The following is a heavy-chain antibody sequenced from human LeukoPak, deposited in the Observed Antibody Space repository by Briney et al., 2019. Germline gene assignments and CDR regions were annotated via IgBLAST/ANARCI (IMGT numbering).Heavy chain of an antibody. CDR2: ISSSSSYI. CDR3: ARESRYYDILTGYYARWFDP. CDR1: GFTFSSYS. J-gene: IGHJ5*02. Sequence: PGGSLRLSCAASGFTFSSYSMNWVRQAPGKGLEWVSSISSSSSYIYYADSVKGRFTISRDNAKNSLYLQMNSLRAEDTAVYYCARESRYYDILTGYYARWFDPWGQGTLVTVSS. V-gene: IGHV3-21*01. D-gene: IGHD3-9*01.